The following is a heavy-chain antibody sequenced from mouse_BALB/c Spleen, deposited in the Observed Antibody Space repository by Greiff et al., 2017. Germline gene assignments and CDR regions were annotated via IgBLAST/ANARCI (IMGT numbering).Heavy chain of an antibody. CDR1: GFAFSSYD. CDR3: ARQGGNRYWYFDV. J-gene: IGHJ1*01. V-gene: IGHV5-12-1*01. Sequence: DVKLVESGGGLVKPGGSLKLSCAASGFAFSSYDMSWVRQTPEKRLEWVAYISSGGGSTYYPDTVKGRFTISRDNAKNTLYLQMSSLKSEDTAMYYCARQGGNRYWYFDVWGAGTTVTVSS. CDR2: ISSGGGST. D-gene: IGHD2-1*01.